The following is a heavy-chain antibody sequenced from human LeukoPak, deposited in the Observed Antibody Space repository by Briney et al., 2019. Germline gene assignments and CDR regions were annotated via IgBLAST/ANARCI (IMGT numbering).Heavy chain of an antibody. D-gene: IGHD3-10*01. J-gene: IGHJ4*02. V-gene: IGHV3-66*01. Sequence: GESLRLSCAASGFTVSSNYMSWVRQAPGKGLEWVSVIYSGGSTYYADSVKGRFTISRDNSKNTLYLQMNSLRAEDTAVYYCAGNSGLWFGESFGYYWGQGTLVTVSS. CDR1: GFTVSSNY. CDR3: AGNSGLWFGESFGYY. CDR2: IYSGGST.